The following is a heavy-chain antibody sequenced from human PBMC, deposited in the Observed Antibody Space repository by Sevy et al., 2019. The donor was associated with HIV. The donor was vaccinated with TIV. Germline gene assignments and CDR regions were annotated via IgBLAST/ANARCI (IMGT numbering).Heavy chain of an antibody. CDR3: ARGGYYYASGTYSYSYYYMGV. Sequence: ASVKVSCKASGYSISDYYMHWVRQAPGQGLEWMGIINPRGDTTKYAQKFQGRVTMTRDTSTSTVYMDLSSLRSEDTAVYYCARGGYYYASGTYSYSYYYMGVWGKRTTVTVSS. CDR2: INPRGDTT. J-gene: IGHJ6*03. D-gene: IGHD3-10*01. CDR1: GYSISDYY. V-gene: IGHV1-46*01.